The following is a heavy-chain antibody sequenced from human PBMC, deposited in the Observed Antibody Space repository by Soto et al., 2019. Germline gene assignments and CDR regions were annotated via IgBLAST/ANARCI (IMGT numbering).Heavy chain of an antibody. CDR3: ARDKITGLFDY. J-gene: IGHJ4*02. CDR2: INHSGST. CDR1: GGSITTNY. V-gene: IGHV4-59*12. Sequence: SETLSLTCTVSGGSITTNYWSWIRQPPGKGLEWIGYINHSGSTNYNPSLKSRVTISVDTSKNQFSLKLTSVTAADTAVYYCARDKITGLFDYWGQGTLVTVSS. D-gene: IGHD2-8*02.